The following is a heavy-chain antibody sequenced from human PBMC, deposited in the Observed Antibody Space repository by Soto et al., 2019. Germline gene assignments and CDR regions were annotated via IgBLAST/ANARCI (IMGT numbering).Heavy chain of an antibody. J-gene: IGHJ4*02. CDR3: ARQGALRYFDWSVDY. Sequence: SETLSLTCTVSGGSISSYYWSWIRQSPGKGLEWIGYIYYSGSTNYNPSLKSRVTISVDTSKNQFSLKLSSVTAVDTAVYYCARQGALRYFDWSVDYWGQGTLVTVSS. CDR2: IYYSGST. V-gene: IGHV4-59*08. D-gene: IGHD3-9*01. CDR1: GGSISSYY.